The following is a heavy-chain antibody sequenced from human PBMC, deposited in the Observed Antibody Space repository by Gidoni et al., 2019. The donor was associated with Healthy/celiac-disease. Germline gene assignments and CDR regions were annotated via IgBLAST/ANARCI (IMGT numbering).Heavy chain of an antibody. D-gene: IGHD3-22*01. V-gene: IGHV3-7*03. CDR1: GCTVRSDW. CDR3: ARDLTYYYDSSGYYPLGY. J-gene: IGHJ4*02. CDR2: IKQDGSEK. Sequence: EVQLVEAGGGWVQPGGSRRLSCAAAGCTVRSDWMSWVRQAPGKGLEWVANIKQDGSEKYYVASVKGRFTLSIDNAKNSLFLPLNSLSAADTAVYSCARDLTYYYDSSGYYPLGYWGQGTLVTVSS.